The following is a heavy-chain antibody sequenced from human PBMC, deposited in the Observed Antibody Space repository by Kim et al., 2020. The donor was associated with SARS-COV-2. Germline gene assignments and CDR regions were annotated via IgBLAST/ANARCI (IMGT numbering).Heavy chain of an antibody. V-gene: IGHV3-15*01. D-gene: IGHD3-3*01. J-gene: IGHJ4*02. Sequence: YAAPVKGRFTISRDDSKNTLYLQMNSLKTEDTAVYYCTITIFGVVSLSDYWGQGTLVTVSS. CDR3: TITIFGVVSLSDY.